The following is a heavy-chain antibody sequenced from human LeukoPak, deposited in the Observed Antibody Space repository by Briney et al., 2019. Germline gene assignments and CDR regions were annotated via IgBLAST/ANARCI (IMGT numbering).Heavy chain of an antibody. CDR1: GYTFTSYA. CDR2: ISTYNGNT. CDR3: ARDLDGDSNS. J-gene: IGHJ5*02. V-gene: IGHV1-18*04. D-gene: IGHD4-17*01. Sequence: ASVKVSCKTSGYTFTSYAISWERQAPGQGLEWMGWISTYNGNTNYAQKLQGRVTMTTDTSTSTAYLELRSLRSDDTAVYYCARDLDGDSNSWGQGTLVTVSS.